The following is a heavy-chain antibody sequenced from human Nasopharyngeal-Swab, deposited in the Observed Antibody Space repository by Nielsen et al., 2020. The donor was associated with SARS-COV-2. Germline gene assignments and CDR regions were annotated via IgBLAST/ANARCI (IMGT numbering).Heavy chain of an antibody. J-gene: IGHJ4*03. CDR1: GGSISTYY. CDR3: ARGSFFDSSGYYAPSFDY. D-gene: IGHD3-22*01. CDR2: IYYNGIT. Sequence: SETLSLTCTVSGGSISTYYWTWIRQPPGKGLEWIGYIYYNGITNYNPSLKSRVTISVDMSQTQFSLRLSSVTAADTAVYYCARGSFFDSSGYYAPSFDYWGQGTTVTVSS. V-gene: IGHV4-59*01.